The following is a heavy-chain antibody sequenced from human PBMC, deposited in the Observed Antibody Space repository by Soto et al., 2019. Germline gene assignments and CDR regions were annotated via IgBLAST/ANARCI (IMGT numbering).Heavy chain of an antibody. Sequence: ASVKVSCKASGFIFISYAIHWVRQAPGQRLEWMGWINGGDGDTRYSQKFQGRVTITRDTSASTAYMELNSLTSEDTAVYYCAGSVAGATNAFEIRGQGTLVTVSS. CDR2: INGGDGDT. V-gene: IGHV1-3*01. J-gene: IGHJ3*02. D-gene: IGHD6-19*01. CDR1: GFIFISYA. CDR3: AGSVAGATNAFEI.